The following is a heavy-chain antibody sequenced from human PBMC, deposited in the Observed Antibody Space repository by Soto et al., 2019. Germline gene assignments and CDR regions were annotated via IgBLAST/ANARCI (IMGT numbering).Heavy chain of an antibody. CDR1: GASITDSY. Sequence: QMQMQESGPRLVKPSETLSLTCTVSGASITDSYWSWIRQPPEKGLEWIGYIYFSGVATYKPSLKWRATMLGDASKNEFSLKLTSVTAANTAIYYFARGDSDLAVREPAYWGHGTLVTVSS. J-gene: IGHJ1*01. D-gene: IGHD2-21*01. CDR2: IYFSGVA. CDR3: ARGDSDLAVREPAY. V-gene: IGHV4-59*01.